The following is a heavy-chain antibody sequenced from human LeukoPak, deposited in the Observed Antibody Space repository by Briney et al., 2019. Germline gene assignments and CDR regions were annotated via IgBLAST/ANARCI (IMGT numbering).Heavy chain of an antibody. V-gene: IGHV3-23*01. CDR3: AKDGRYLSGYFDY. CDR1: GFTFSDYG. CDR2: ISGSGGST. D-gene: IGHD3-9*01. J-gene: IGHJ4*02. Sequence: SGGSLRLSCAASGFTFSDYGMSWVRQAPGKGLEWVSAISGSGGSTYYADSVKGRFTISRDNSKNTLYLQMNSLRAEDTAVYYCAKDGRYLSGYFDYWGQGTLVTVSS.